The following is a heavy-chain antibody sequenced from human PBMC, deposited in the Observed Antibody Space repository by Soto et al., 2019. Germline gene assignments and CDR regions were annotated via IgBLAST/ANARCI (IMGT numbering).Heavy chain of an antibody. V-gene: IGHV3-64*01. CDR2: ISSNGGST. CDR1: GFTFSSYA. Sequence: GGSLRLSCAASGFTFSSYAMHWVRQAPGKGLEYVSAISSNGGSTYYANSVKGRFTISRDNSKNTLYLQMGSLRAEDTAVYYCARELDGIDVWGQGTTVTVSS. J-gene: IGHJ6*02. CDR3: ARELDGIDV.